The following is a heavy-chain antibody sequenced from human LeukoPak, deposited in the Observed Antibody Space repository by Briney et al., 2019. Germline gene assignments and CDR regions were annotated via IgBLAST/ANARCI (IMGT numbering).Heavy chain of an antibody. Sequence: PSETLSLTCAVYGGSFSGYYWSWIRQPPGKGLEWIGEINHSGSTNYNPSLKSRVTISVDTSKNRFSLKLSSVTAADTAVYYCARSGDYANYWGQGTLVTVSS. V-gene: IGHV4-34*01. CDR2: INHSGST. J-gene: IGHJ4*02. D-gene: IGHD2-21*02. CDR1: GGSFSGYY. CDR3: ARSGDYANY.